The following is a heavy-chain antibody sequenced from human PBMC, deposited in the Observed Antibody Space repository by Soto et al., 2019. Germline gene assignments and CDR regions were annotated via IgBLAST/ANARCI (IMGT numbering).Heavy chain of an antibody. CDR2: IKQDGSEK. Sequence: PGGSLRLSCAASGFTFSSYWMSWVRQAPGKGLEWVANIKQDGSEKYYVDSVKGRFTISRDNAKNSLYLQMNSLRAEDTAVYYCARDIEVDGYDTYYFDYWGQGTLVTVSS. J-gene: IGHJ4*02. D-gene: IGHD6-19*01. CDR3: ARDIEVDGYDTYYFDY. V-gene: IGHV3-7*03. CDR1: GFTFSSYW.